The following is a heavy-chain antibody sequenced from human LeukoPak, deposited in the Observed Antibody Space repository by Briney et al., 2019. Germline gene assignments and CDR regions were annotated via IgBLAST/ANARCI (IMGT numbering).Heavy chain of an antibody. D-gene: IGHD4-23*01. CDR1: GGSINSYY. CDR3: ARGGKATVVTM. CDR2: IYSSGST. Sequence: TEALSLTCTVSGGSINSYYWSWIRQPAGKGLEWIGRIYSSGSTNYNPSLKSRVSMSVDTSKNQFSLKLTSVTAADTAVYYCARGGKATVVTMWGQGILVTVSS. V-gene: IGHV4-4*07. J-gene: IGHJ4*02.